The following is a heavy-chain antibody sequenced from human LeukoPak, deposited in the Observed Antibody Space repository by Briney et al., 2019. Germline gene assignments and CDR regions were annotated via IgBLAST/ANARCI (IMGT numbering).Heavy chain of an antibody. CDR1: GFNFRNYA. V-gene: IGHV3-30*02. J-gene: IGHJ4*02. Sequence: GGSLRLSCAASGFNFRNYAMHWARQAPGKEPEWVALIRFDGSHKYYADSVKGRFTISRDNSRDTLSLQMSSLRAEDTAAYYCTRSAYCTGGTCYSKTFDYWGQGTLVTVSS. CDR2: IRFDGSHK. D-gene: IGHD2-15*01. CDR3: TRSAYCTGGTCYSKTFDY.